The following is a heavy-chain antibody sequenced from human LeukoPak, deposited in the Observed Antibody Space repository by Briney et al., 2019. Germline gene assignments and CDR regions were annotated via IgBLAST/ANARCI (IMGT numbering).Heavy chain of an antibody. Sequence: SETLSLTCTVSGGPISSYYWSWIRQPPGKGLEWIGYIYTSGSTNYNPSLKSRVTISVDTSKNQFSLKLSSVTAADTAVYYCARHVSLYGDYAYYYYMDVWGKGTTVTVSS. V-gene: IGHV4-4*09. CDR1: GGPISSYY. CDR3: ARHVSLYGDYAYYYYMDV. J-gene: IGHJ6*03. D-gene: IGHD4-17*01. CDR2: IYTSGST.